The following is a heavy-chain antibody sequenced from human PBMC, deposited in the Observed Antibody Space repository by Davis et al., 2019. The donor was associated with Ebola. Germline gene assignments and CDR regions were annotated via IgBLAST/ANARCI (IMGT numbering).Heavy chain of an antibody. D-gene: IGHD2-15*01. CDR3: ARFRYGYCSSGSCYTASPFDY. CDR2: INAGNGNT. V-gene: IGHV1-3*01. Sequence: ASVKVSCKASGYTFTSYAMHWVRQAPGQRLEWMGWINAGNGNTKYSQKFQGRVTITRDTSASTAYMELSSLRSEDTAVYYCARFRYGYCSSGSCYTASPFDYWGQGTLVTVSS. J-gene: IGHJ4*02. CDR1: GYTFTSYA.